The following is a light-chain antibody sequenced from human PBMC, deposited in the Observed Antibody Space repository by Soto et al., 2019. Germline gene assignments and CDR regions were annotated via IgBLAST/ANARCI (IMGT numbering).Light chain of an antibody. Sequence: QSALTQPASVSGSPGQSITISCTGTSSDVGGYNYVSWYQQHPGKAPKLMIYEVSNRPSGVSNRFYGSKSGNTASLPISGLQAEDESDYYCSTYTSSSIDYVFGTGTKLTVL. CDR3: STYTSSSIDYV. CDR2: EVS. J-gene: IGLJ1*01. CDR1: SSDVGGYNY. V-gene: IGLV2-14*01.